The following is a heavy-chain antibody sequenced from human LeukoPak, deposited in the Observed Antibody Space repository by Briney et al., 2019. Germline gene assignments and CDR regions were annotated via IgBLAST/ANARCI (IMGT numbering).Heavy chain of an antibody. CDR2: ISYDGSNK. J-gene: IGHJ4*02. CDR1: GFTFSSYA. CDR3: ARQLGY. V-gene: IGHV3-30-3*01. Sequence: GGSLRLSCAASGFTFSSYAMHWVRQAPGKGLEWVAVISYDGSNKYYADSVKGRFTISRDNSKDTLYLQMNSLRAEDTAAYYCARQLGYWGQGTLVTVSS. D-gene: IGHD3-16*01.